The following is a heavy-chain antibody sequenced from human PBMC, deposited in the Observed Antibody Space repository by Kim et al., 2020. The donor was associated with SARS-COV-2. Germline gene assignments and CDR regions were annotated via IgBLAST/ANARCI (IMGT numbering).Heavy chain of an antibody. CDR2: ISDDANNK. J-gene: IGHJ3*01. D-gene: IGHD6-13*01. Sequence: GGSLRLSCAASGFTFSDFAFHWVRQAPGKGLEWVAVISDDANNKYDAESVKGRFTISRDNSKNTPYLQMNSLRAEDTAVYYCARGGYSSSWSIEEAFDFWGQGAMVTVSS. CDR3: ARGGYSSSWSIEEAFDF. V-gene: IGHV3-30*04. CDR1: GFTFSDFA.